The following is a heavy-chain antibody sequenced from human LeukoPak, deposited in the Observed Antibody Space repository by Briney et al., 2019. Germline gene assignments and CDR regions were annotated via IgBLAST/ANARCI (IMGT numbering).Heavy chain of an antibody. Sequence: SETLSLTCAVYGGSFSGYYWSWIRQPPGKGLEWIGEINHSGSTNYNPSLKSRVTISVDTSKNQFSLKLSSVTAADTAVYYCAGGSPGYSGYPLDYWGQGTLVTVSS. CDR1: GGSFSGYY. J-gene: IGHJ4*02. D-gene: IGHD5-12*01. CDR2: INHSGST. CDR3: AGGSPGYSGYPLDY. V-gene: IGHV4-34*01.